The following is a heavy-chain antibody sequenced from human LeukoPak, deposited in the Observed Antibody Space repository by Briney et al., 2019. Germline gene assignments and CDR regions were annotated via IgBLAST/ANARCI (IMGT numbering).Heavy chain of an antibody. CDR3: AISLTGVVGTFDP. Sequence: ASVKVSCKASGGTFSNYAISWVRQAPGQGLEWMGGIIPIFETSNYAQKFQDRVTITADKSTSTAYMELRSLRSDDTAVYYCAISLTGVVGTFDPWGQGTLVTVSS. CDR1: GGTFSNYA. CDR2: IIPIFETS. J-gene: IGHJ5*02. V-gene: IGHV1-69*06. D-gene: IGHD2-2*01.